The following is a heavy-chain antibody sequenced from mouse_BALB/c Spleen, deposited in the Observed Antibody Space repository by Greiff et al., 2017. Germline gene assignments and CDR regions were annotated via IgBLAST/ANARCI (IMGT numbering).Heavy chain of an antibody. V-gene: IGHV5-17*02. Sequence: DVKLVESGGDLVQPGGSRKLSCAASGFTFSSFGMHWVRQAPEKGLEWVAYISSGSSTIYYAATVKGRFTISRDNPKNTLFLQMTSLRSEDTAMYYCARMGRDYAMDYWGQGTSVTVSS. J-gene: IGHJ4*01. CDR3: ARMGRDYAMDY. CDR2: ISSGSSTI. CDR1: GFTFSSFG. D-gene: IGHD4-1*01.